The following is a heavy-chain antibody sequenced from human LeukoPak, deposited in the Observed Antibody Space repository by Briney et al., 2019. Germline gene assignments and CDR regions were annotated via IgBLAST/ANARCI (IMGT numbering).Heavy chain of an antibody. V-gene: IGHV1-2*02. CDR3: ARAGIVVVHYEDWEWFDP. D-gene: IGHD2-2*01. CDR2: INHNSGGT. Sequence: GASVKVSCKASGYTFTGYYMHWVRQAPGQGLEWMGWINHNSGGTHYAQKFQGRVTMTRDTSTSTAYLELSRLSCDDTGVYYRARAGIVVVHYEDWEWFDPWGQGTLVTVSS. CDR1: GYTFTGYY. J-gene: IGHJ5*02.